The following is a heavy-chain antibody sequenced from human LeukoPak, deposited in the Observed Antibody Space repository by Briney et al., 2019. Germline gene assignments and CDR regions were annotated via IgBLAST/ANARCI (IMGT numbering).Heavy chain of an antibody. Sequence: GGSLRLSCAASGFTFSSYSMNWVRQAPGKGLEWVSSISSSSSYIYYADSVKGRFTISRDNAKNSLYLQMNSLRAEDTAVYYCAREGITGTWAFDIWGQGTMVTVSS. CDR3: AREGITGTWAFDI. CDR2: ISSSSSYI. V-gene: IGHV3-21*01. J-gene: IGHJ3*02. D-gene: IGHD1-20*01. CDR1: GFTFSSYS.